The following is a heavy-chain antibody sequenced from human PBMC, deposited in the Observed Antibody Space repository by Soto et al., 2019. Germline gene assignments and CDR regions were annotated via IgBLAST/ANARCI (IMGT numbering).Heavy chain of an antibody. V-gene: IGHV4-34*01. J-gene: IGHJ4*02. CDR1: GGSFSGYY. Sequence: KSSETLSLTCAVYGGSFSGYYWSWVRQSPGKGLEWIGEINPTGGTNYNPSLKSRVTISVDTSKDQFSLQLSSVTAADTAVYYCACLHLPGAAAAELDYRTQGTPVTGSS. CDR3: ACLHLPGAAAAELDY. D-gene: IGHD6-13*01. CDR2: INPTGGT.